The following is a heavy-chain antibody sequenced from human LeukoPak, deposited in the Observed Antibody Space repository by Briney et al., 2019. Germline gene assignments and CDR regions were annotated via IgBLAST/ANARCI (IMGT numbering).Heavy chain of an antibody. CDR2: VHLDGRT. Sequence: SETLSLTCGVSGGSVINTNWWPWVRQPPGKGLEWIGEVHLDGRTNYNPSLESRLTMSVDVSENQVSLKLTSVTAADTAVYYCAREGGFYRPLDYSGQGTLVTVSS. J-gene: IGHJ4*02. D-gene: IGHD3-3*01. V-gene: IGHV4-4*02. CDR1: GGSVINTNW. CDR3: AREGGFYRPLDY.